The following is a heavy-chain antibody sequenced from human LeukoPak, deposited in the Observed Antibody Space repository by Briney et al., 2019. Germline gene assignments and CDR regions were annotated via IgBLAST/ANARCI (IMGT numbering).Heavy chain of an antibody. CDR3: ARYKAIAGLDY. D-gene: IGHD1-1*01. Sequence: PSGGSLRLSCAASGFTFSSYAMSWVRQAPGKGLEWVSVIYSGGSTYYADSMKGRFTISRHNSKNTLYLQMNSLRAEDTAVYYCARYKAIAGLDYWGQGTLVTVSS. CDR2: IYSGGST. V-gene: IGHV3-53*04. J-gene: IGHJ4*02. CDR1: GFTFSSYA.